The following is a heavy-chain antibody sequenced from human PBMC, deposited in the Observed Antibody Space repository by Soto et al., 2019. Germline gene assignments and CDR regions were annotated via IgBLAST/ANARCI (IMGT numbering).Heavy chain of an antibody. J-gene: IGHJ4*02. D-gene: IGHD6-19*01. CDR2: ISGSSDST. CDR3: AKHLFTGGAGPFDY. V-gene: IGHV3-23*01. Sequence: EVQLSESGGGLVQPGGSLRLSCAASGFSFTSFSMSWVRQAPGKGLEWVSAISGSSDSTYYADSMKGRFTISRDISKTTLYLQMNSLRAEDTAVYYCAKHLFTGGAGPFDYWGQGTLVTVSS. CDR1: GFSFTSFS.